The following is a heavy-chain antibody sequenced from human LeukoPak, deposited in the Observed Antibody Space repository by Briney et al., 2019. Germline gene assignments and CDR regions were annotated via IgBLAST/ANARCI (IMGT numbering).Heavy chain of an antibody. V-gene: IGHV3-33*01. Sequence: GGSLRLSCAASGFTFSNYGMHWVRQAPGKGLEWVAVIWHDGCNKYYADSVKGRFTISRDNAKNKLYLQMNSLRAEDTAVYYCARDGFCSSSSCYPLNWFDPWGQGTLVTVSS. CDR3: ARDGFCSSSSCYPLNWFDP. D-gene: IGHD2-2*03. CDR1: GFTFSNYG. CDR2: IWHDGCNK. J-gene: IGHJ5*02.